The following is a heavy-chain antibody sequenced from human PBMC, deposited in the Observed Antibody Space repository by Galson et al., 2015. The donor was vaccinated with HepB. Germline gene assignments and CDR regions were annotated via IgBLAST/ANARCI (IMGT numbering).Heavy chain of an antibody. V-gene: IGHV1-24*01. CDR3: ARDAYSSSSGWFDT. Sequence: SVKVSCKASGYTLIELSMHWVRQAPRKGLECMGSFDREHGQTIYAEKLQGRVTVTEDTSTDTAYMELSSLRAEDTAIYYCARDAYSSSSGWFDTWGQGTLVTVSS. J-gene: IGHJ5*02. CDR1: GYTLIELS. D-gene: IGHD6-6*01. CDR2: FDREHGQT.